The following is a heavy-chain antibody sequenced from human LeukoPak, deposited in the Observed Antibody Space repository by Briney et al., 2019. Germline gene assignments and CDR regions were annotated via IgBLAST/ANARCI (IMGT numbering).Heavy chain of an antibody. CDR1: KFTFSSYA. CDR2: ISGSGGST. J-gene: IGHJ4*02. CDR3: AKDRPYWGGFDY. Sequence: GGSLRLSCAASKFTFSSYAMSWVRQAPGKGLEWVSGISGSGGSTYYADSVKGRFTISRDNSKNTLYLQMNSLRAEDTAVYYCAKDRPYWGGFDYWGQGTLVTVSS. D-gene: IGHD3-16*01. V-gene: IGHV3-23*01.